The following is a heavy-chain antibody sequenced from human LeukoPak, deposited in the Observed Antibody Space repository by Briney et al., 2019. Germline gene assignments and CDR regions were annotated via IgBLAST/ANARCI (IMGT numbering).Heavy chain of an antibody. Sequence: GGSLRLSCAASGFTFSSYSMNWVRQAPGKGLEWVSYIGSSSSTIYYADSVKGRFTISRDNAKNSLYLQMNSLRAEDTAVYYCARDRRQWPPLGYYYGMDVWGQGTTVTVSS. J-gene: IGHJ6*02. CDR1: GFTFSSYS. D-gene: IGHD6-19*01. CDR3: ARDRRQWPPLGYYYGMDV. V-gene: IGHV3-48*01. CDR2: IGSSSSTI.